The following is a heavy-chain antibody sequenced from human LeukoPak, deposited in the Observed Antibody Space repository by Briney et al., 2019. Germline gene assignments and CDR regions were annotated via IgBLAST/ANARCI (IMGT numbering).Heavy chain of an antibody. D-gene: IGHD6-19*01. V-gene: IGHV4-59*08. Sequence: SETLSLTCTVSGGSISSYYWSWIRQPPGKGLEWIGYIYYSGSTNYNPSLKSRVTISVGTSKNQFSLKLSSVTAADTAVYYCARHGSGWYVRWFDPWGQGTLVTVSS. CDR1: GGSISSYY. CDR3: ARHGSGWYVRWFDP. CDR2: IYYSGST. J-gene: IGHJ5*02.